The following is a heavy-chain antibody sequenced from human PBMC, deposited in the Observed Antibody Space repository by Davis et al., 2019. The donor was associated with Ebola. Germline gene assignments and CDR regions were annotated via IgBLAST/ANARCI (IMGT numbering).Heavy chain of an antibody. V-gene: IGHV4-31*03. D-gene: IGHD3-22*01. CDR2: IYYSGST. J-gene: IGHJ5*02. CDR3: ARERRYYYDSSGYYVRKWFDP. Sequence: MPSETLSLTCTVSGGSISSGGYYWSWIRQHPGKGLEWIGYIYYSGSTYYNPSLKSRVTISVDTSKNQFSLKLSSVTAADTAVYYCARERRYYYDSSGYYVRKWFDPWGQGTLVTVSS. CDR1: GGSISSGGYY.